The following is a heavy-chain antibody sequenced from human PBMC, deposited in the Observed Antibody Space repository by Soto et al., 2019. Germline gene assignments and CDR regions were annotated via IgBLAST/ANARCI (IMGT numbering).Heavy chain of an antibody. CDR3: ARTYGSGDYFLPFEY. V-gene: IGHV1-18*01. CDR2: ISVYNGNI. J-gene: IGHJ4*02. CDR1: GYMFNTYG. Sequence: QVQLLQSGAEVKKPGASVKVSCKASGYMFNTYGITWVRQAPGQGLERMGWISVYNGNIDYAQKFEGRVTMTTDTSTSTAYMELKSLTSDDTAVYYCARTYGSGDYFLPFEYWGKGTPVSVSS. D-gene: IGHD3-10*01.